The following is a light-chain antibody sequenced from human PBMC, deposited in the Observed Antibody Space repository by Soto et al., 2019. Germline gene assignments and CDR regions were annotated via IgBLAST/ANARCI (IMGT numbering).Light chain of an antibody. Sequence: EIVLTQSPATLSLSPGERATLSCRASQSVSSYLAWYQHKPGQAPRLLISDASDRATGIPARFSGSGSGTDFTLTISSLEPEDFAVYYCQQRSTWPITFGQGTRLEIK. CDR1: QSVSSY. J-gene: IGKJ5*01. V-gene: IGKV3-11*01. CDR2: DAS. CDR3: QQRSTWPIT.